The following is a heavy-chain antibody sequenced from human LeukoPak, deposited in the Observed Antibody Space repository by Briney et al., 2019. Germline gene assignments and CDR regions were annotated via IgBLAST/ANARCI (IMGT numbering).Heavy chain of an antibody. D-gene: IGHD6-13*01. CDR3: ARGVYIAAAQYGY. Sequence: SETLSLTCAVSGAPFSAYYWTWIRQPPGKGLEWIGEIHYSGSTTYSPSLRSRVTISLDTSKSQFSLKLNSVTAADTAVYYCARGVYIAAAQYGYWGQGTLVTVSS. CDR2: IHYSGST. J-gene: IGHJ4*02. CDR1: GAPFSAYY. V-gene: IGHV4-34*01.